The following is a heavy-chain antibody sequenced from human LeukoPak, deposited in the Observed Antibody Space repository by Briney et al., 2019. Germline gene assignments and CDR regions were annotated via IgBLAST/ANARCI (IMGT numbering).Heavy chain of an antibody. D-gene: IGHD4-11*01. CDR1: GDSISSGNYY. CDR2: IYSSGST. J-gene: IGHJ4*02. Sequence: SETLSLTCTVSGDSISSGNYYWSWIRQPAGKGLEWIGRIYSSGSTNYNPSLKSRVTMSIDTSKNQFSLKLTSVTAADTAVYYCARESDYSNNVDYWGQGTLVAVSS. CDR3: ARESDYSNNVDY. V-gene: IGHV4-61*02.